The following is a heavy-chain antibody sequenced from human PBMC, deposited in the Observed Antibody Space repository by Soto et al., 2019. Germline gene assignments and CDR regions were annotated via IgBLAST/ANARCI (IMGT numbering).Heavy chain of an antibody. CDR2: IYYSGST. D-gene: IGHD3-9*01. Sequence: PSETLSLTCAVYGGSFSGYYWSWIRQPPGKGLEWIGYIYYSGSTNYNPSLKSRVTISVDTSKNQFSLKLSSVTAADTAVYYCARGNYDILTGYYTRFDYWGQGTLVTVSS. CDR1: GGSFSGYY. V-gene: IGHV4-59*01. J-gene: IGHJ4*02. CDR3: ARGNYDILTGYYTRFDY.